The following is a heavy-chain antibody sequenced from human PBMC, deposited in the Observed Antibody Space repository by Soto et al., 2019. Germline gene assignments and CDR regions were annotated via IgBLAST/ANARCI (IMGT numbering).Heavy chain of an antibody. D-gene: IGHD3-22*01. CDR1: GGSISSSNW. V-gene: IGHV4-4*02. CDR2: IYHSGST. Sequence: PSETLSLTCAVSGGSISSSNWWSWVRQPPGKGLEWIGEIYHSGSTNYNPSLKSRVTISVDKSKNQFSLKLSSVTAADTAVYYCARGQPGITMIVVDWLDPWGQGTLVTVSS. CDR3: ARGQPGITMIVVDWLDP. J-gene: IGHJ5*02.